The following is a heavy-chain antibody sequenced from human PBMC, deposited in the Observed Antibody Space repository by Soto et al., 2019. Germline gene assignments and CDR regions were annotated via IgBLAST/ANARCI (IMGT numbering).Heavy chain of an antibody. J-gene: IGHJ4*02. CDR1: GFTFDDYD. CDR2: ISWNSGSR. CDR3: AKDGVATISYFDS. Sequence: EVQLVESGGGMVQPGRSLRLSCAASGFTFDDYDMHWVRQATGKCLEWVSGISWNSGSRGYADSMKGRFTISRDNAKHSLYLQMNSLRPEDTALYYCAKDGVATISYFDSWGQGTLVTVSS. V-gene: IGHV3-9*01. D-gene: IGHD5-12*01.